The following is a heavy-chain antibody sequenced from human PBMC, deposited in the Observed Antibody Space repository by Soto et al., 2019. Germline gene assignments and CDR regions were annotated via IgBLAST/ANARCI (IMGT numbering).Heavy chain of an antibody. CDR3: ARDRYDYFGLGYYCGMDV. D-gene: IGHD5-12*01. Sequence: SVKVSCKASGGTFSSYAISWVRQAPGQGLEWMGGIIPIFGTANYAQKFQGRVTITADESTSTAYMELSSLRSEDTAVYYCARDRYDYFGLGYYCGMDVWGQGTTVTVSS. V-gene: IGHV1-69*13. CDR1: GGTFSSYA. J-gene: IGHJ6*02. CDR2: IIPIFGTA.